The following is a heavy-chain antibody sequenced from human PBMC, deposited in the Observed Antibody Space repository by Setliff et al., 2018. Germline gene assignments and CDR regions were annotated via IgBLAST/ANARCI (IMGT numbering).Heavy chain of an antibody. CDR1: DGSLSTYY. V-gene: IGHV4-59*01. J-gene: IGHJ4*02. CDR3: ARGGTFRYFDF. CDR2: VYYSGTA. Sequence: SETLSLTCTVSDGSLSTYYWSWIRQPPGMGLEFIGYVYYSGTANYSPSLRSRLTISVDTSKNQFSLKLRSVTAADTAVYYCARGGTFRYFDFWGQGAPVTVSS. D-gene: IGHD5-12*01.